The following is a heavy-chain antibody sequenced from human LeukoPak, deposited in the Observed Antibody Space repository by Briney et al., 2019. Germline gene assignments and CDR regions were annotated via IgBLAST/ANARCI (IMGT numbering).Heavy chain of an antibody. V-gene: IGHV4-59*11. Sequence: PSETLSLTCTVSGASISNQYWSWIRQPPGEGLEWVGYIYYSGSTNYNPSLKSRVTISVDTSKNQFSLKLSSVTAADTAVYFCAKGGGWWDYWGQRTLVTVS. J-gene: IGHJ4*02. CDR1: GASISNQY. CDR2: IYYSGST. CDR3: AKGGGWWDY. D-gene: IGHD6-19*01.